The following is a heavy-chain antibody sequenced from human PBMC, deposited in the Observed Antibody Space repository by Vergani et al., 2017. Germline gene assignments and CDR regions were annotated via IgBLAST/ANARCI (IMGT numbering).Heavy chain of an antibody. CDR1: GVYISRRHYY. V-gene: IGHV4-39*02. Sequence: QLQLQESGPGLVKPSETLSLSCRVSGVYISRRHYYWGFIRQPPGKGLEWIGSISSSRGTYYTPTLKRRLAFSVDTSKTVFSLRLTSVTATDTGMYYCARPVGPSAIDDGYHVWGQGTMVTVS. D-gene: IGHD3-10*01. CDR3: ARPVGPSAIDDGYHV. J-gene: IGHJ3*01. CDR2: ISSSRGT.